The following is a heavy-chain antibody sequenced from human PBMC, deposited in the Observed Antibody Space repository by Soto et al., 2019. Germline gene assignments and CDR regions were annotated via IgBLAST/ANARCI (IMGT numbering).Heavy chain of an antibody. D-gene: IGHD7-27*01. J-gene: IGHJ4*02. CDR1: GFSFSISP. CDR3: ARDPKTSGGQHWAFNYFDS. CDR2: ISYDGTNK. V-gene: IGHV3-30-3*01. Sequence: QVQLVESGGGVVQPGRSLRLSCAASGFSFSISPMHWVRQAPGKGPELVALISYDGTNKFYADSVKGRFTISRDNSKSQLYLQVDSLRPEDAAVYYCARDPKTSGGQHWAFNYFDSWGQGTLVTVSS.